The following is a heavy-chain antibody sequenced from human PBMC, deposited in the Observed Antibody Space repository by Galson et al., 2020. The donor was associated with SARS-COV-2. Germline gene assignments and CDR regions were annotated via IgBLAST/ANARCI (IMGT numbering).Heavy chain of an antibody. CDR2: INPSGGST. CDR3: SREKDSHYDFWSCYTGYYYYYMDG. J-gene: IGHJ6*03. D-gene: IGHD3-3*01. CDR1: GYTFTSYY. Sequence: ASVKVSCKASGYTFTSYYMHWVRQAPGQGLEWMGIINPSGGSTSYAQKFQGRVTMTRDTSTSTVYMELSSLRSEDTAVYYCSREKDSHYDFWSCYTGYYYYYMDGWGKGTTFTVSS. V-gene: IGHV1-46*01.